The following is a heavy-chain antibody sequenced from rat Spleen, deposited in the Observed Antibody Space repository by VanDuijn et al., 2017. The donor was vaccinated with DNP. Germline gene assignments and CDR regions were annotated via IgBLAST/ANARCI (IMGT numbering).Heavy chain of an antibody. V-gene: IGHV5-22*01. CDR3: TTFEGTNA. CDR2: ISYEGSST. J-gene: IGHJ4*01. CDR1: GFTFSDYF. D-gene: IGHD1-11*01. Sequence: EVQLVESGGGLVLPGRSLKLSCAASGFTFSDYFMAWVRQAPKKGLEWVASISYEGSSTYYGDSVKGRITISRDNAESTLYLQMDSLRSEDTATYYCTTFEGTNAWGQGTSVTVSS.